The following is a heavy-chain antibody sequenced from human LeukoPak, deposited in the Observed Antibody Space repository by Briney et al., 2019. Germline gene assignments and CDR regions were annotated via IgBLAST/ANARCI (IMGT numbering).Heavy chain of an antibody. CDR1: GFTFSHYA. V-gene: IGHV3-30*01. D-gene: IGHD2-15*01. CDR3: VKDLSGQYSFDH. J-gene: IGHJ4*02. Sequence: GGSLRLSCAASGFTFSHYAMHWVRRPPGKGLEEVTFVSAEGDRRYYAASVKGRFTISRDDSKSSLYLQMNSLRAEDTALYYCVKDLSGQYSFDHWGQGALVTVSS. CDR2: VSAEGDRR.